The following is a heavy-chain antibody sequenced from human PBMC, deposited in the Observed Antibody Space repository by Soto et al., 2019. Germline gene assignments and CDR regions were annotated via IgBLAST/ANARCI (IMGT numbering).Heavy chain of an antibody. Sequence: EVQLVESGGGLVQPGGSLRLSCAASGFTVSSKYMTWVRQAPGTGLDWVSLIQSGGTTYYADSVKGRFTISSDTTENTLHLPVHSLTGEDTVFYYCARYDVLCDGGLCYGIPVDVWGRGKTVTVSS. CDR2: IQSGGTT. V-gene: IGHV3-66*01. J-gene: IGHJ6*04. CDR1: GFTVSSKY. CDR3: ARYDVLCDGGLCYGIPVDV. D-gene: IGHD2-15*01.